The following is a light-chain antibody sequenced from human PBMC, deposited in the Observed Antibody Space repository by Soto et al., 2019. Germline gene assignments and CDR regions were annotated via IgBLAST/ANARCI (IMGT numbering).Light chain of an antibody. CDR1: QSISTW. J-gene: IGKJ1*01. V-gene: IGKV1-5*03. CDR2: KAS. CDR3: QQYDNYSWT. Sequence: DIQMTQSPSTLSASIGDRVTITCRASQSISTWLAWYQQKPGKAPNLLIYKASSLESGVPSRFSGSGSGTEFTLTITSLQPDDFATYYCQQYDNYSWTFGPGTKVEI.